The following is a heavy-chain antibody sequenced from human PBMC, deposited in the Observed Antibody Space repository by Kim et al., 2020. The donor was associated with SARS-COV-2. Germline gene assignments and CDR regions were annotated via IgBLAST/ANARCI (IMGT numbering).Heavy chain of an antibody. CDR3: ARWVGYSSGSWFDY. V-gene: IGHV4-39*01. D-gene: IGHD6-25*01. Sequence: SETLSLTCTVSGGSISSSSYYWGWIRQPPGKGLEWIGSIYYSGSTYYNPSLKSRVTISVDTSKNQFSLKLSSVTAADTAVYYCARWVGYSSGSWFDYWGQGTLVTVSS. CDR1: GGSISSSSYY. CDR2: IYYSGST. J-gene: IGHJ4*02.